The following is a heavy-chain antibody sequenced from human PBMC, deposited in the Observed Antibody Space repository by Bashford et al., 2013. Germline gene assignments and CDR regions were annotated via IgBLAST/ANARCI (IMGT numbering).Heavy chain of an antibody. V-gene: IGHV3-72*01. J-gene: IGHJ6*02. CDR1: GGSLSGYS. Sequence: LSLTCAVYGGSLSGYSWTWVRQSPGKGLEWVGRTRNKANSYTTEYAASVKGRFTISRDDSKNSLYLQMNSLKTEDTAVYYCARGXIVANGMDVWGQGTTVTVSS. CDR2: TRNKANSYTT. D-gene: IGHD5-12*01. CDR3: ARGXIVANGMDV.